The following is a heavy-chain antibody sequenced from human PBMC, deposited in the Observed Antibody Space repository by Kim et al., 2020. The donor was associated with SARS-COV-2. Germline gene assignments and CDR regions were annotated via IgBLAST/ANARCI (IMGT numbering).Heavy chain of an antibody. CDR3: ATPKSNSRLSFDY. V-gene: IGHV5-51*01. J-gene: IGHJ4*02. Sequence: YGPSLQGQVTMSVDKSINTAYLHWDSLTASDTAIYYCATPKSNSRLSFDYWGQGTLVTVSS. D-gene: IGHD1-1*01.